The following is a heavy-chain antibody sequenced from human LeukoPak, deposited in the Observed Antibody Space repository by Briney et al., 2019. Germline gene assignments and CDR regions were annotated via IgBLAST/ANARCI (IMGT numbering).Heavy chain of an antibody. CDR2: ISTGSSTT. D-gene: IGHD4-23*01. V-gene: IGHV3-48*02. J-gene: IGHJ4*02. CDR1: EFAFSTYN. Sequence: PGGSLRLSFAPSEFAFSTYNMNWVRQAPGKGLGWVYYISTGSSTTYYADSVKGRFTISRDNVENSLYLQMNSLRDEDTAVYYCARVAAGYSVNYFDYWGQGTLVTVSS. CDR3: ARVAAGYSVNYFDY.